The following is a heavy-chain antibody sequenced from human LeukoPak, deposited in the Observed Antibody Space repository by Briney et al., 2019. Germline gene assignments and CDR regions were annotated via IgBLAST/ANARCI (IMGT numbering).Heavy chain of an antibody. J-gene: IGHJ4*02. V-gene: IGHV1-2*02. CDR2: INPNSGGT. CDR1: GYTFTGYY. CDR3: ANLIHHYYDSSGYYYNY. D-gene: IGHD3-22*01. Sequence: GASVKVSFKASGYTFTGYYMHWVRQAHGQGLEWMGWINPNSGGTNYAQKFQGRVTMTRDTSISTAYMELSRLRSDDTVVYYCANLIHHYYDSSGYYYNYWGQGTLVTVSS.